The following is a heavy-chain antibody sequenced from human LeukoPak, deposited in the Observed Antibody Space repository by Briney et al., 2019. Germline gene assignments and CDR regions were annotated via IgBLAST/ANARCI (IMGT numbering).Heavy chain of an antibody. CDR1: GGSISSSSYY. D-gene: IGHD3-3*01. V-gene: IGHV4-39*07. J-gene: IGHJ4*02. Sequence: SETLSLTCTVSGGSISSSSYYWGWIRQPPGKGLEWIGSIYYSGSTYYNPSLKSRVTISVDTSKNQFSLKLSSVTAADTAVYYCARDRGNFWSGYYWSWGQGTLVTVSS. CDR3: ARDRGNFWSGYYWS. CDR2: IYYSGST.